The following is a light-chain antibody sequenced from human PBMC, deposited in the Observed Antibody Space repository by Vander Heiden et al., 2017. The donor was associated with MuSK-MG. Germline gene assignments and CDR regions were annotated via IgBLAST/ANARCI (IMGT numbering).Light chain of an antibody. CDR3: AAWDDSLNGPV. CDR1: NSNIGVNT. CDR2: SNN. Sequence: QSVLTQPPSASGTPGQSVTISCSGSNSNIGVNTVNWYQQLPGTAPKLLIYSNNQRPSGVPDRFSGSKSGTSASLAISGLQSEDEADYYCAAWDDSLNGPVFGGGAKLTAL. J-gene: IGLJ2*01. V-gene: IGLV1-44*01.